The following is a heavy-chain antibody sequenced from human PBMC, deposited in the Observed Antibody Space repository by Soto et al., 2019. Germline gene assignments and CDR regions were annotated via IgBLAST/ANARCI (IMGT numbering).Heavy chain of an antibody. CDR2: IYHSGST. V-gene: IGHV4-30-2*01. D-gene: IGHD5-12*01. Sequence: QLQLQESGSGLVKPSQTLSLTCAVSGGSISSGGYSWSWIRQPPGKGLEWIGYIYHSGSTYYNPSLKSRVTISVDRSKNKCSLKLSTVTAADTVVYYCAAGGGLPRYYWGQGTLVTVSS. CDR3: AAGGGLPRYY. CDR1: GGSISSGGYS. J-gene: IGHJ4*02.